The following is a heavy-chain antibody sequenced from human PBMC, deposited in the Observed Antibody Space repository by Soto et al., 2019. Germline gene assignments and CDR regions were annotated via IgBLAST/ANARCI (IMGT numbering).Heavy chain of an antibody. CDR3: ARGDYGEYFQH. Sequence: LSLTCTVSGGSISSGGYYWSWIRQHPGKGLEWIGYIYYSGSTYYNPSLKSRVTISVDTSKNQFSLKLSSVTAADTAVYYCARGDYGEYFQHWGQGTLVTVSS. CDR2: IYYSGST. V-gene: IGHV4-31*03. J-gene: IGHJ1*01. CDR1: GGSISSGGYY. D-gene: IGHD4-17*01.